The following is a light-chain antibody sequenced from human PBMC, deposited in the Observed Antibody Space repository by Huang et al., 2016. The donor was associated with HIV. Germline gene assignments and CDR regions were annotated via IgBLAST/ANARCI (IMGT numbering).Light chain of an antibody. V-gene: IGKV1-NL1*01. CDR2: ATS. J-gene: IGKJ1*01. Sequence: DIQMTQSPTPLSASVGDRVNITCRASQDVSNSFAWYQQKPGTAPKLLLYATSRLESGVPARFSCSGSGTDYTLTISSLQPYDFATYYCQQYYRAPWAFGQGTRVEIK. CDR1: QDVSNS. CDR3: QQYYRAPWA.